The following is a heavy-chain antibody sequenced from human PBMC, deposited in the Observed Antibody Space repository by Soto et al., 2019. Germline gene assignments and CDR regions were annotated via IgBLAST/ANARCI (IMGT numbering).Heavy chain of an antibody. J-gene: IGHJ6*02. CDR1: GYTFTGYY. V-gene: IGHV1-2*04. CDR3: ARANFGGILRFLEWSSPYGMDV. D-gene: IGHD3-3*01. CDR2: INPNSGGT. Sequence: ASVKVSCKASGYTFTGYYMHWVRQAPGQGLEWMGWINPNSGGTNYAQKFQGWVTMTRDTSISTAYMELSRLRSDDTAVYYCARANFGGILRFLEWSSPYGMDVWGQGTTVTISS.